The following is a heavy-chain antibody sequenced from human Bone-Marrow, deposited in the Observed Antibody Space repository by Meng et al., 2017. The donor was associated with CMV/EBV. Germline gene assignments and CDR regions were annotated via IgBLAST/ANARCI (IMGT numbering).Heavy chain of an antibody. J-gene: IGHJ4*02. D-gene: IGHD3-16*01. CDR3: ARIYYANNPAREGGLAVY. V-gene: IGHV1-2*02. Sequence: ASVKVSCKASGYTFTSYGISWVRQAPGQGLERMGWINPNSGGTNYAQKFQGRVTMTRDTSISTAYMELSRLRSDDTAVYYCARIYYANNPAREGGLAVYWGQGTRVTGYS. CDR1: GYTFTSYG. CDR2: INPNSGGT.